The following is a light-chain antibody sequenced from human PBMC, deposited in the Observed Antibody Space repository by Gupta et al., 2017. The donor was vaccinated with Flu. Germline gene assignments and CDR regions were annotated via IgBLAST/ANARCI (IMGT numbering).Light chain of an antibody. J-gene: IGKJ2*01. Sequence: VLTQSPDTVSVSPGEIVTLFSRNSGSVSTSHLSWYQHKPGQAPRLLIYGASSRATGIPDRFSGSGSETDFTLTISSLQPEDGAVYYCQQYGNSPQNFGQGTKVDIK. CDR1: GSVSTSH. CDR2: GAS. V-gene: IGKV3-20*01. CDR3: QQYGNSPQN.